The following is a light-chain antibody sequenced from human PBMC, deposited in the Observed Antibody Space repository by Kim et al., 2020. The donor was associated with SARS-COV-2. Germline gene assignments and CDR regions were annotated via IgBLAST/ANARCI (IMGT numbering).Light chain of an antibody. J-gene: IGLJ2*01. CDR1: SLRSYY. CDR2: GKN. CDR3: NSRDTNDIVL. V-gene: IGLV3-19*01. Sequence: LGQTVRITCQGDSLRSYYATWYQQKPGQAPILLIYGKNNRPSGIPDRFSGSSSGNTASLTITGTQAGDEADYYCNSRDTNDIVLFGGGTQLTVL.